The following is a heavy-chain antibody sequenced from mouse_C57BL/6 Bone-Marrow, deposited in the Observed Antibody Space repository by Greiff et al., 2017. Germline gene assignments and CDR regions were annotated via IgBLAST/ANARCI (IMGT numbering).Heavy chain of an antibody. D-gene: IGHD1-1*01. CDR1: GYAFSSSW. J-gene: IGHJ4*01. Sequence: QVTLKVSGPELVKPGASVKISCKASGYAFSSSWMNWVKQRPGKGLEWIGRIYPGDGDTNYNGKFKGKATLTADKSSSTAYMQLSSLTSEDSAVYFCATVVADYYAMDYWGQGTSVTVSS. CDR2: IYPGDGDT. CDR3: ATVVADYYAMDY. V-gene: IGHV1-82*01.